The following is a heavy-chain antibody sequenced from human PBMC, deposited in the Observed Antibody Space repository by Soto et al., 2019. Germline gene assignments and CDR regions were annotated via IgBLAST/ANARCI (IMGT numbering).Heavy chain of an antibody. J-gene: IGHJ6*02. D-gene: IGHD2-2*01. CDR2: IIPIFGTA. CDR1: GYTFSNYA. Sequence: SVKVYCKASGYTFSNYAISWVRQAPGQGREWMEGIIPIFGTANYAQKFQGRVTITADESTSTAYMELSSLRSEDTAVYYCARGIPVPAANTPIHYYYYGMDVWGQRTTVTVSS. CDR3: ARGIPVPAANTPIHYYYYGMDV. V-gene: IGHV1-69*01.